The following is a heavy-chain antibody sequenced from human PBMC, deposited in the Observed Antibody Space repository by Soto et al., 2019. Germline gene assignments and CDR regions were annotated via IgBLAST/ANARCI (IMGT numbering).Heavy chain of an antibody. CDR2: IIPIFGTA. Sequence: SVKVSCKASGGTFSSYAISWVRQAPGQGLEWMGGIIPIFGTANYAQKFQGRVTITADESTSTAYMELSSLRSEDTAVYYCAREGSSWYYFDYWGQGTLVTVSS. D-gene: IGHD6-13*01. J-gene: IGHJ4*02. CDR1: GGTFSSYA. CDR3: AREGSSWYYFDY. V-gene: IGHV1-69*13.